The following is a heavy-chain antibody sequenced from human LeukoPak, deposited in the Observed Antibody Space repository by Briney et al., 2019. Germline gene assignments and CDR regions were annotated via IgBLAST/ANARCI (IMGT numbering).Heavy chain of an antibody. CDR1: GFTFSSYW. J-gene: IGHJ4*02. Sequence: QPGGSLRLSCAASGFTFSSYWMHWVRQAPGKGLVWVSRINSDGSSTSYADSVKGRFTISRDNAKNTLYLQMNSLRAEDTAVYYCARVLGRGYCSSTSCSRRQIKAYYFDYWGQGTLVTVSS. CDR2: INSDGSST. CDR3: ARVLGRGYCSSTSCSRRQIKAYYFDY. D-gene: IGHD2-2*01. V-gene: IGHV3-74*01.